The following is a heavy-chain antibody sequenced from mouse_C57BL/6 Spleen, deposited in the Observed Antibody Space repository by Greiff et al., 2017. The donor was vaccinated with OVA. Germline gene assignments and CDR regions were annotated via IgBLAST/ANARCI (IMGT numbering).Heavy chain of an antibody. D-gene: IGHD2-3*01. CDR3: ARMDDGYPY. CDR1: GYAFSSSW. V-gene: IGHV1-82*01. CDR2: IYPGDGDT. Sequence: VKLMESGPELVKPGASVKISCKASGYAFSSSWMNWVKQRPGKGLEWIGRIYPGDGDTNYNGKFKGKATLTADKSSSTAYMQLSSLTSEDSAVYFCARMDDGYPYWGQGTLVTVSA. J-gene: IGHJ3*01.